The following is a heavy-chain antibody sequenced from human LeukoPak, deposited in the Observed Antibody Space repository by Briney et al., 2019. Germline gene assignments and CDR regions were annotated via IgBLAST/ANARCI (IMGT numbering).Heavy chain of an antibody. Sequence: GGSLRLSCAASGFTFSSYSMNWVRQAPGKGLEWVSSISSSSSYIYYADSVKGRFTISRDNAKNSLYLQMNSLRAEDTAVYYCARTFEPPYYYYYMDVWGKGTTVTVSS. J-gene: IGHJ6*03. CDR2: ISSSSSYI. V-gene: IGHV3-21*01. CDR3: ARTFEPPYYYYYMDV. CDR1: GFTFSSYS.